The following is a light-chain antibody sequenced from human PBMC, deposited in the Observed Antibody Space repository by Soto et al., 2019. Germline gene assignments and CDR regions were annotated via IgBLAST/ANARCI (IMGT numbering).Light chain of an antibody. CDR2: DNG. Sequence: QSVLTQSPSVSAAPGQSVTISCSGSTSNVAINSVSWYQQVPGTSPKLLIYDNGKRPSGIPDRFSGSKSGTSATLDITGLQTGDEAEYYCGTRDDSRTGFVFGTGTKLTVL. CDR1: TSNVAINS. V-gene: IGLV1-51*01. CDR3: GTRDDSRTGFV. J-gene: IGLJ1*01.